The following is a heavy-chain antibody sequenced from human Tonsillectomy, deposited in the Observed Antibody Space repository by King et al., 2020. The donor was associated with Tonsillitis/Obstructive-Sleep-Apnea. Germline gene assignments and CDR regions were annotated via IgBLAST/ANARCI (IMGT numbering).Heavy chain of an antibody. CDR3: TTVCILVVVAATFDY. Sequence: VQLVESGGGLVKPGGSLRLSCAASGFTFSNAWMSWVRQAPGKGLEWVGCINSKTDGGTTDYAAPVKGRFTISRDDSKKPLYLQMNSLKTEDTAVYYCTTVCILVVVAATFDYWGQGTLVTSPQ. CDR2: INSKTDGGTT. J-gene: IGHJ4*02. D-gene: IGHD2-15*01. CDR1: GFTFSNAW. V-gene: IGHV3-15*01.